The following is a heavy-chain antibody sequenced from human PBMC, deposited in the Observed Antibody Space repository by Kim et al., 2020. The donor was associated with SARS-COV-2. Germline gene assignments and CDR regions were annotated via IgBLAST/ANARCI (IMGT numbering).Heavy chain of an antibody. CDR2: IIPILGIA. CDR3: ARDLLKDIQIPAYYYYGMDG. D-gene: IGHD2-15*01. V-gene: IGHV1-69*04. CDR1: GGTFSSYA. Sequence: SVKVSCKASGGTFSSYAISWVRQAPGQGLEWMGRIIPILGIANYAQKFQGRVTITADKSTSTAYMELSSLRSEDTAVYYCARDLLKDIQIPAYYYYGMDGWGQGTTVTVSS. J-gene: IGHJ6*02.